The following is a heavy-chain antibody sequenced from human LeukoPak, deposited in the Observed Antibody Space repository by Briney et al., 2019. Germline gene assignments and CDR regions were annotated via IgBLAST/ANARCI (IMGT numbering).Heavy chain of an antibody. CDR1: GFTFSSYP. V-gene: IGHV3-23*01. CDR3: ARRSGSSKNFDY. CDR2: SGSSGST. J-gene: IGHJ4*02. Sequence: PGGSLRLSCAASGFTFSSYPMSWVRQAPGKGLDWVSVSGSSGSTYYADSVKGRFTISRDNSKNTLYLQMNSLRAEDTAVYYCARRSGSSKNFDYWGQGTLVTVSS. D-gene: IGHD1-26*01.